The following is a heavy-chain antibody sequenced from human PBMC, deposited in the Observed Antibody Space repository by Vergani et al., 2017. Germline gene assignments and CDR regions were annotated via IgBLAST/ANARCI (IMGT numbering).Heavy chain of an antibody. V-gene: IGHV3-73*02. D-gene: IGHD3/OR15-3a*01. Sequence: EVHLVDSGGGLVQPGESLKLSCATSGLTFSDSVIHWVRQTSGKGLEWIGRIRDKAYNYATVYAVSVKGRFTISRDDSKKTAYLQMNGLTTEDTAVYYCFYDFWAGYDSGDVWGKGTTVTVSS. CDR3: FYDFWAGYDSGDV. CDR2: IRDKAYNYAT. CDR1: GLTFSDSV. J-gene: IGHJ6*04.